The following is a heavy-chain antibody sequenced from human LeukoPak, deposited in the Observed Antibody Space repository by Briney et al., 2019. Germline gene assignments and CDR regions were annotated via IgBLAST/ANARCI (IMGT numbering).Heavy chain of an antibody. CDR2: IYHSGST. Sequence: PSETLFLTCAVSGGSISSGGYSWSWIRQPPGTGLEWIGYIYHSGSTYYNPSLKSRVTISVDRSKNQFSLKLSSVTAADTAVYYCVGGVKTNGYFDYWGQGTLVTVSS. CDR1: GGSISSGGYS. D-gene: IGHD3-16*01. J-gene: IGHJ4*02. V-gene: IGHV4-30-2*01. CDR3: VGGVKTNGYFDY.